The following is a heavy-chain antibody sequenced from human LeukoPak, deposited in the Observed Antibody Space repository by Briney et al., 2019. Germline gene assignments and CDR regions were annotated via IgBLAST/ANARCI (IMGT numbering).Heavy chain of an antibody. CDR1: GGSISSSSYY. D-gene: IGHD5-18*01. V-gene: IGHV4-39*01. CDR3: ATYSYSQRYFDY. CDR2: IYCSGST. Sequence: SETLSPTCTVSGGSISSSSYYWGWIRQPPGKGLEWIGSIYCSGSTYYNPSLKSRVTISVDTSKNQFSLKLSSVTAADTAVYYCATYSYSQRYFDYWGQGTLVTVSS. J-gene: IGHJ4*02.